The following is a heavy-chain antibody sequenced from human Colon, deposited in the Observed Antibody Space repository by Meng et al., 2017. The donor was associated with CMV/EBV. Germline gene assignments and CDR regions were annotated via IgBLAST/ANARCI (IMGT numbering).Heavy chain of an antibody. D-gene: IGHD2-21*02. CDR3: ARVMGGMVTALDY. J-gene: IGHJ4*02. CDR2: LYTGGST. V-gene: IGHV3-66*01. CDR1: GFSVTDNY. Sequence: EVQLVESGGDLVQPGGSLRFSCAASGFSVTDNYMTWVRQAPGKGLEWVSVLYTGGSTYYADSVKGRFTLSRDNSKNTVYLQMNSLRGEDTAVYYCARVMGGMVTALDYWGQGTLVTVSS.